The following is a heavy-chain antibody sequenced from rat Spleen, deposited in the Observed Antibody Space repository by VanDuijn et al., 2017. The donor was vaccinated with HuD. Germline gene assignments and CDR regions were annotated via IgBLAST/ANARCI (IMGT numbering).Heavy chain of an antibody. CDR1: GFTFSNYG. CDR2: ISYDGSRT. V-gene: IGHV5-19*01. CDR3: ATRKANWFPY. Sequence: EVQLVESGGGLVQPGRSLKLSCAASGFTFSNYGIHWIRQAPTKGLEWVATISYDGSRTYYRDSVKGRFTISRDHAKSTLYLQMDSLRSEDTATYYCATRKANWFPYWGQGTLVTVSS. J-gene: IGHJ3*01.